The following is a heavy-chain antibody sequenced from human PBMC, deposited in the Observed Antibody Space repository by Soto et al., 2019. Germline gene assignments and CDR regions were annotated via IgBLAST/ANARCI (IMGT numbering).Heavy chain of an antibody. Sequence: PSETLSLTCTVSGDSISSSNYYWSWIRQHPGKGLEWIGYIFYSGSTYYNPSLRSRVTLSVDTSKNQFSLKVDSMTAADAAVYYCARTVVAAKFYFDPWGQGTLVTVSS. CDR2: IFYSGST. D-gene: IGHD2-15*01. J-gene: IGHJ5*02. V-gene: IGHV4-31*03. CDR1: GDSISSSNYY. CDR3: ARTVVAAKFYFDP.